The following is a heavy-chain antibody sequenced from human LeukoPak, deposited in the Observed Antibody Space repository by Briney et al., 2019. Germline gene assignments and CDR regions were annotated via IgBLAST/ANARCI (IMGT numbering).Heavy chain of an antibody. J-gene: IGHJ4*02. Sequence: GGSLRLSCAASGFTFSSYSMNWVRQAPGKGLEWVSAISGSGGSTYYADSVKGRFTISRDNSKNTLYLQMNSLRAEDTAVYYCAKDRKDYYGSGSWGQGTLVTVSS. V-gene: IGHV3-23*01. CDR3: AKDRKDYYGSGS. CDR2: ISGSGGST. CDR1: GFTFSSYS. D-gene: IGHD3-10*01.